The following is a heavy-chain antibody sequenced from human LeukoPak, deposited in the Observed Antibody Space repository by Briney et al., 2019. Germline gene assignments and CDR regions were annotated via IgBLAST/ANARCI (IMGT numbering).Heavy chain of an antibody. CDR2: IYYSGST. CDR1: GGSISSGGYY. D-gene: IGHD2-15*01. V-gene: IGHV4-31*03. Sequence: SQTLSLTCTVSGGSISSGGYYWRWIRQHPGKGLEWIGYIYYSGSTYYNPSLKSRVTISVDTSKNQFSLKLSSVTAAGTAVYYCARRIHYYGMDVWGQGTTVTVSS. J-gene: IGHJ6*02. CDR3: ARRIHYYGMDV.